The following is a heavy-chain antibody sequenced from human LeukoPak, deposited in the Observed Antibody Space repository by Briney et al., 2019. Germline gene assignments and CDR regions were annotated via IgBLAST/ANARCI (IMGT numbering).Heavy chain of an antibody. Sequence: GRSLRLSCAASGFIFSNDAMHWVRQAPGKGLEWVSVIFTGGSTSYVDSVKGRFTISRDDSKNMVYLQMNNLRAEDTAVYFCAREGYISGRFRLWGQGTLVTVSS. CDR2: IFTGGST. CDR1: GFIFSNDA. CDR3: AREGYISGRFRL. D-gene: IGHD6-19*01. J-gene: IGHJ4*02. V-gene: IGHV3-53*01.